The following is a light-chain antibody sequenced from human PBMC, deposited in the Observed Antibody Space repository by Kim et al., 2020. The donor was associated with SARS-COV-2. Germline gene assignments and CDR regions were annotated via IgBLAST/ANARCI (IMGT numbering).Light chain of an antibody. Sequence: GKTVTIPCTRSSGSIASNYVQWYQQRPGSAPTTVIYEDNQRPSGVPDRFSGSIDSSSNSASLTISGLKTEDEADYYCQSYDSSIRVFGGGTQLTVL. V-gene: IGLV6-57*03. CDR1: SGSIASNY. CDR2: EDN. CDR3: QSYDSSIRV. J-gene: IGLJ3*02.